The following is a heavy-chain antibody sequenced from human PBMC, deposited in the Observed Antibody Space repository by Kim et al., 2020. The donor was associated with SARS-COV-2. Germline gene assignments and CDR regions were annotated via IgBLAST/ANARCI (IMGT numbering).Heavy chain of an antibody. J-gene: IGHJ4*02. V-gene: IGHV3-48*02. Sequence: GGSLRLSCAASGFTFSSYSMNWVRQAPGKGLEWVSYISSSSSTIYYADSVKGRFTISRDNAKNSLYLQMNSLRDEDTAVYYCASGGHYYDSSGSYFDYWGQGTLVTVSS. CDR3: ASGGHYYDSSGSYFDY. D-gene: IGHD3-22*01. CDR2: ISSSSSTI. CDR1: GFTFSSYS.